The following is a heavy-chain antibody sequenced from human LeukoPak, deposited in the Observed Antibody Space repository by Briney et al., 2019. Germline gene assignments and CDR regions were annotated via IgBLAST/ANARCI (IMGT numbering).Heavy chain of an antibody. CDR2: IIPIFGTA. CDR1: GGTFSSYA. V-gene: IGHV1-69*13. CDR3: ARGITMVRDYYYGMDV. J-gene: IGHJ6*02. D-gene: IGHD3-10*01. Sequence: SVKVSCKASGGTFSSYAISWVRQAPGQGLEWMGGIIPIFGTANYAQKFQGRVTITADESTSTAYMELSSLRSEDTAVYCCARGITMVRDYYYGMDVWGQGTTVTVSS.